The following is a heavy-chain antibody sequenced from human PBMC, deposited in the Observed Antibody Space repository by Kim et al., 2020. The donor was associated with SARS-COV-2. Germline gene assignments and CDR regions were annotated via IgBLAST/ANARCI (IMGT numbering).Heavy chain of an antibody. J-gene: IGHJ4*02. V-gene: IGHV3-23*01. Sequence: GGSLRLSCAASGFTFSSYAMSWVRQAPGKGLEWVSAISGSGGSTYYADSVKGRFTISRDNSKNTLYLQMNSLRAEDTAVYYCATLGISSSCFDYWGQGTLVTVSS. CDR2: ISGSGGST. CDR3: ATLGISSSCFDY. CDR1: GFTFSSYA. D-gene: IGHD6-13*01.